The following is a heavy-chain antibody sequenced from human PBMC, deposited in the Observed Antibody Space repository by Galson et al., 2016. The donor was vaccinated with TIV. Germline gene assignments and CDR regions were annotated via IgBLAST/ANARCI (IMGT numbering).Heavy chain of an antibody. D-gene: IGHD3-10*01. Sequence: TLSLTCTVSGASIRGGNYYWSWIRQSAGKGLEWIGRFYSSGNSDYKPSLRRRVTISGDKSKNQVSLTLPSVTAADTAVYYCARASSGSGTYYHYFDFWGPGILVTVSS. J-gene: IGHJ4*02. CDR1: GASIRGGNYY. CDR3: ARASSGSGTYYHYFDF. CDR2: FYSSGNS. V-gene: IGHV4-61*02.